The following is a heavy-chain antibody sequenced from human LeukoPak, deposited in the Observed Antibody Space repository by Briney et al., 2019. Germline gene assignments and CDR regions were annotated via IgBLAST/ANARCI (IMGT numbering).Heavy chain of an antibody. Sequence: GGSLRLSCAASGFTFSSYEMNWVRQAPGKGLEWVSYISSSGSTIYYADSVKGRFTISRDNAKNSLYLQMNSLRAEDTAVYYCARNMRYGPTDYWGQGTLVTVSS. CDR1: GFTFSSYE. D-gene: IGHD3-10*01. V-gene: IGHV3-48*03. CDR2: ISSSGSTI. CDR3: ARNMRYGPTDY. J-gene: IGHJ4*02.